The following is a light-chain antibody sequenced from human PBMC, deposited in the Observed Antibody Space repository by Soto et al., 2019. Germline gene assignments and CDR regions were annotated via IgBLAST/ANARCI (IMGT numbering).Light chain of an antibody. CDR3: QQRINWPLT. Sequence: ETVLTQSPATLSLSAGERAILSCRASQRISTYLAWYQQKPGQAPRLLIYDAVNRATGIPARFSGSGSGTDFTLIIDSLEPEDFAVYYCQQRINWPLTFGGGTRVEIK. CDR1: QRISTY. J-gene: IGKJ4*01. V-gene: IGKV3-11*01. CDR2: DAV.